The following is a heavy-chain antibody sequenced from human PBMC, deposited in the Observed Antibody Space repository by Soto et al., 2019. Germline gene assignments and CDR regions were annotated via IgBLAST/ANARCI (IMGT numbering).Heavy chain of an antibody. CDR1: GGSCSNYY. D-gene: IGHD3-22*01. CDR3: ARCQYHGSAGFYTNRYFYGVDV. CDR2: VNHSGST. J-gene: IGHJ6*02. Sequence: PSETLYLNSADSGGSCSNYYWTWIRQPPGAGLEWIGEVNHSGSTSYSPALKSRVTISVDSSKNQFSLILTSVTAADRAVYFCARCQYHGSAGFYTNRYFYGVDVWGQGTTVTVS. V-gene: IGHV4-34*01.